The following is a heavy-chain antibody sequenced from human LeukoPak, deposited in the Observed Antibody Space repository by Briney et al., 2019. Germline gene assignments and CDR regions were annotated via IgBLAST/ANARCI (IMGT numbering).Heavy chain of an antibody. D-gene: IGHD3-16*02. CDR3: ARDGAAASLKRLSRPNDWFDP. CDR1: GYTFNSYG. Sequence: GASVKVSCKASGYTFNSYGISWVRQAPGQGLEWMGWISAYNGNTNYAQKFQGRVTMTTDTSTSTAYMELRSLRSDDTAVYYCARDGAAASLKRLSRPNDWFDPWGLGTLVTVSS. J-gene: IGHJ5*02. V-gene: IGHV1-18*01. CDR2: ISAYNGNT.